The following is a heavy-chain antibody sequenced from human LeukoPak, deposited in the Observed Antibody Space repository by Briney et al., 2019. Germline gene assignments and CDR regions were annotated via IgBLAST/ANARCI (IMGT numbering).Heavy chain of an antibody. CDR3: ARRLRPAAPFDS. D-gene: IGHD2-2*01. CDR1: GGTFSSYA. J-gene: IGHJ4*02. CDR2: IIPIFGTA. Sequence: SVKVSCKASGGTFSSYAISWVRQAPGQGLEWMGGIIPIFGTANYAQKFQGRVTITADESTSTAYMELSSLRSEDTAVYYCARRLRPAAPFDSWGQGTLVTVSS. V-gene: IGHV1-69*13.